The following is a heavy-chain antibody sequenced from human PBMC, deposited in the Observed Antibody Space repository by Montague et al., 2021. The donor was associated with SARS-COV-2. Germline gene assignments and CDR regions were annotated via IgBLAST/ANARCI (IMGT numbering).Heavy chain of an antibody. CDR1: GLSLSTSGMC. V-gene: IGHV2-70*11. CDR3: TRRTYDILTGYDYGMDV. CDR2: IDWDDDK. D-gene: IGHD3-9*01. J-gene: IGHJ6*02. Sequence: PALVKPTQTLILTCTFSGLSLSTSGMCVSWIRQPPGKALEWLARIDWDDDKYYSTSLKTRLTISKDTSKNQVVLTMTNMDPVDTATYYCTRRTYDILTGYDYGMDVWGQGTTVTVSS.